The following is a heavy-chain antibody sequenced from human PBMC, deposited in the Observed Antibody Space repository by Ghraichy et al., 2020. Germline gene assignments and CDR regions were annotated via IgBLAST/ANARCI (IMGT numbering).Heavy chain of an antibody. CDR2: IWYDGNRK. V-gene: IGHV3-33*01. J-gene: IGHJ4*01. CDR3: ARDKERNSTYSQFDY. CDR1: GFTFSNYG. D-gene: IGHD2/OR15-2a*01. Sequence: GGSLRLSCVASGFTFSNYGMHWVRQAPGKGLEWVAAIWYDGNRKYYADSVKGRFTVSRDDSKNTVYLQMNSLRAEDTAVYYCARDKERNSTYSQFDYWGQGTLLTVSS.